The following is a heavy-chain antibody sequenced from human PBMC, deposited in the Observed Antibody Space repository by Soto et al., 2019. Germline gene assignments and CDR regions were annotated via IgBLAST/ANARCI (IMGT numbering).Heavy chain of an antibody. J-gene: IGHJ4*02. CDR3: AREGGKPAVGYFDY. D-gene: IGHD2-2*01. CDR2: IYYSGST. V-gene: IGHV4-30-4*01. CDR1: GGSISSGDYY. Sequence: SETLSLTCTVSGGSISSGDYYWSWIRQPPGKGLEWIGYIYYSGSTYYNPSLKSRVTISVDTSKNQFSLKLSSVTAADTAVYYCAREGGKPAVGYFDYWGQGTLVTVS.